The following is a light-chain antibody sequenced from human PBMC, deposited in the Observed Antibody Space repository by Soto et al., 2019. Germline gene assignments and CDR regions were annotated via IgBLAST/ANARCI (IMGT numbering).Light chain of an antibody. Sequence: EIVLTQSPGTLSLSPGERATLSCRASQSDSSSSLAWYQQKRGQAPRLLIHDASSRATGIPDRFSGSGSGTDFTLTISRLEPEDFAVYYCQQYGGSPRTFGQGTKVDIK. CDR2: DAS. V-gene: IGKV3-20*01. CDR1: QSDSSSS. CDR3: QQYGGSPRT. J-gene: IGKJ1*01.